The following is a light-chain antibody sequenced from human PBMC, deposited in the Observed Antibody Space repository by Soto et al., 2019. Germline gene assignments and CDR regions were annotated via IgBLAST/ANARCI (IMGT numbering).Light chain of an antibody. Sequence: IQLTQSPSSLSASVGDRITITCRARQGISSYLAWYQQKPGKAPKLLIYAASTLQSGVPSRFSGSGSGTDLTLTISSLQPEDFATYYCQQLNSYHALTFGGGTKVDIK. CDR1: QGISSY. J-gene: IGKJ4*01. CDR3: QQLNSYHALT. CDR2: AAS. V-gene: IGKV1-9*01.